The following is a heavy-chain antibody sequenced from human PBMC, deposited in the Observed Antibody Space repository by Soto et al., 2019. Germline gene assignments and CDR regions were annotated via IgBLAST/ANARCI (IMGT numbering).Heavy chain of an antibody. D-gene: IGHD3-10*01. V-gene: IGHV4-31*03. CDR3: ARVQRGSYYFDY. J-gene: IGHJ4*02. Sequence: ASETLSLPCTVSGGSISSGGYYWSWIRQHPGKGLEWIGYIYYSGSTYYNPSLKSRVTISVDTSKNQFSLKLSSVTAADTAVYYCARVQRGSYYFDYWGQGTLVTVSS. CDR2: IYYSGST. CDR1: GGSISSGGYY.